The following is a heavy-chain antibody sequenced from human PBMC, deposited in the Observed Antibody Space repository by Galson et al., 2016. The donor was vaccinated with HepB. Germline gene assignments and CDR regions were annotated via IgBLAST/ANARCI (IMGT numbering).Heavy chain of an antibody. CDR2: VNHSGST. Sequence: SETLSLTCAVYGGSFSGYYWSWLRQPPGKVLEWIGEVNHSGSTNYNPSLKSRATMSADSSKKQFSLILTSVTAADTAVYYCARKHGFRPHYFDYWGQGALVTVSS. J-gene: IGHJ4*02. D-gene: IGHD5-24*01. CDR1: GGSFSGYY. CDR3: ARKHGFRPHYFDY. V-gene: IGHV4-34*01.